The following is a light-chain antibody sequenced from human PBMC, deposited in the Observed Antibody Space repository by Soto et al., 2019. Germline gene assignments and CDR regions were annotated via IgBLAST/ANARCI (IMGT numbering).Light chain of an antibody. V-gene: IGKV3-20*01. J-gene: IGKJ4*01. Sequence: EIVLTQSPGTLSLSPGESATLFCRASQTVSSSCLAWYQQKPGQAPRLLIDGVSSRATGIPDRFSGSGSGTDFTLTISRLQHEDFAVYYCQHYDNSAALTFGGGTNVEIK. CDR3: QHYDNSAALT. CDR2: GVS. CDR1: QTVSSSC.